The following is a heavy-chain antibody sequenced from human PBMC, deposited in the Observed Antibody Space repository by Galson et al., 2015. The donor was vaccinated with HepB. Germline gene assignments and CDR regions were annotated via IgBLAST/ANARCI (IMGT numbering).Heavy chain of an antibody. J-gene: IGHJ4*02. V-gene: IGHV1-46*01. CDR1: GYAFSSYF. Sequence: SVKVSCKASGYAFSSYFMHWVRLAPGRGLEWMGLINPADGSTSYAQKFQGRVSMTRDSSTDTVCMELSSLRSEDTATYYCARGPLNARGYNQYYFDSWGQGTLVTVSS. D-gene: IGHD5-18*01. CDR2: INPADGST. CDR3: ARGPLNARGYNQYYFDS.